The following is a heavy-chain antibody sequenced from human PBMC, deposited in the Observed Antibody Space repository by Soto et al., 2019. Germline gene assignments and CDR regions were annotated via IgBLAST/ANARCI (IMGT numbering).Heavy chain of an antibody. CDR1: GGSFSGCY. J-gene: IGHJ6*02. V-gene: IGHV4-34*01. D-gene: IGHD2-2*01. CDR2: INHSGST. CDR3: ARGRGRYCSSTSCYALWTYYYYGMDV. Sequence: SETLSLTCAVYGGSFSGCYWSWIRQPPGKGLEWIGEINHSGSTNYNPSLKSRVTISVDTSKNQFSLKLSSVTAADTAVYYCARGRGRYCSSTSCYALWTYYYYGMDVWGQGTTVTVSS.